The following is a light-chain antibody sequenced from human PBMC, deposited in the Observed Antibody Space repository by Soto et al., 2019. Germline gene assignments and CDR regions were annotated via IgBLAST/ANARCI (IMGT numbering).Light chain of an antibody. V-gene: IGKV3-20*01. J-gene: IGKJ4*01. CDR1: QSVNNDY. Sequence: VLTQSPGTLSLSPGERATLSCRASQSVNNDYLGWYQQRPGLAPRLLIFGAYGRATGIPGRFSGSGSGTDFTLTISRLEPEDFAIYYCQQYGTSPLTFGGGTKVDIK. CDR2: GAY. CDR3: QQYGTSPLT.